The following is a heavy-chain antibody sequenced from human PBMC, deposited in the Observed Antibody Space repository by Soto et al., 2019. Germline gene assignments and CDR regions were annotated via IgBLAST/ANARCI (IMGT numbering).Heavy chain of an antibody. CDR1: GGSISTYY. V-gene: IGHV4-59*01. CDR3: ASDRSSGWDQGYGMDV. Sequence: KASETLSLTCTVSGGSISTYYLSWIRQPPGKGLEWIGYIYYSGSTSYNPSLKSRVTISVDTSKNQFSLKLRSVTAADTAVYYCASDRSSGWDQGYGMDVWGQGTTVTV. CDR2: IYYSGST. D-gene: IGHD6-19*01. J-gene: IGHJ6*02.